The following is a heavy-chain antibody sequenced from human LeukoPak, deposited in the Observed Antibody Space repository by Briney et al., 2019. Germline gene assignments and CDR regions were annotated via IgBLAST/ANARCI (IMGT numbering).Heavy chain of an antibody. Sequence: GGSLRLSCAASGFTFSSYAMHWVRQAPGKGLEWVAVISYDGSNKYYADSVKGRFTISRDNSKNTLYLQMNSLRAEDTAVYYCARDGVVVKAFDIWDQGTMVTVSS. CDR1: GFTFSSYA. J-gene: IGHJ3*02. D-gene: IGHD2-2*01. CDR3: ARDGVVVKAFDI. CDR2: ISYDGSNK. V-gene: IGHV3-30-3*01.